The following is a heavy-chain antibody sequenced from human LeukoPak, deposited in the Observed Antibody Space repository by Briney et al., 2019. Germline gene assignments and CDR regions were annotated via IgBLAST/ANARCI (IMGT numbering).Heavy chain of an antibody. CDR1: GGSISSYY. CDR3: ARDLDWNYADY. CDR2: ISSSGST. J-gene: IGHJ4*02. V-gene: IGHV4-4*07. D-gene: IGHD1-7*01. Sequence: SETLPLTCTVSGGSISSYYWSWIRQPAGKRLEWIGRISSSGSTNHNPSLKSRVTMSVDSSKNQFSLILISVTAADTAVYYCARDLDWNYADYWGQGTLVTVSS.